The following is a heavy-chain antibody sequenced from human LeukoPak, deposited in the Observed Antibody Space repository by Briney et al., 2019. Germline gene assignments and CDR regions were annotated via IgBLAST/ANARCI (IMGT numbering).Heavy chain of an antibody. CDR2: IYYSGST. CDR1: GGSISSYY. CDR3: ARGEHSSGWYYFDY. Sequence: SETLSLTCTVSGGSISSYYWSWIRQPPGKGLEWIGYIYYSGSTNYNPSLKSRVTMSVDTSKYQFSLNLSSVTAADTAVYYCARGEHSSGWYYFDYWGQGTLVTVSS. V-gene: IGHV4-59*12. D-gene: IGHD6-19*01. J-gene: IGHJ4*02.